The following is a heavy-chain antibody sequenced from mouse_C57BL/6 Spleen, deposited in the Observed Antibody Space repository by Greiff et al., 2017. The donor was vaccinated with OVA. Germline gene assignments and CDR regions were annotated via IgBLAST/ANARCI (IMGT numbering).Heavy chain of an antibody. D-gene: IGHD1-1*01. J-gene: IGHJ2*01. CDR3: ARPYYGSSYGFDY. Sequence: EVKLMESGGGLVQPGGSLKLSCAASGFTFSDYYMYWVRQTPEKRLEWVAYISNGGGSTYYPDTVKGRFTISRDNAKNTLYLQMSHLKSEDTAMYYCARPYYGSSYGFDYWGQGTTLTVSS. V-gene: IGHV5-12*01. CDR2: ISNGGGST. CDR1: GFTFSDYY.